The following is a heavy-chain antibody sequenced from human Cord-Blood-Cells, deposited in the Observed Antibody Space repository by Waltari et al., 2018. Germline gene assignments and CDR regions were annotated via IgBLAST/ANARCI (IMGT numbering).Heavy chain of an antibody. D-gene: IGHD1-26*01. V-gene: IGHV1-24*01. CDR1: GYTLTELS. CDR2: FDPEDGET. J-gene: IGHJ5*02. CDR3: ATVRVGYSSIVGATTNWFDP. Sequence: SGAEVKKPGASVKVSCKVSGYTLTELSMHWVRQAPGKGLEWMGGFDPEDGETIYAQKFQGRVTMTEDTSTDTAYMELSSLRSEDTAVYYCATVRVGYSSIVGATTNWFDPWGQGTLVTVSS.